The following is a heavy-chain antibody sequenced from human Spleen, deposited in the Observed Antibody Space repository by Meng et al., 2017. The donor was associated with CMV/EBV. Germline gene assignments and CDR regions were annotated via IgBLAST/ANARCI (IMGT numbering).Heavy chain of an antibody. CDR2: INNSGST. CDR1: GGSFSGYY. Sequence: SQTLSLTCAVYGGSFSGYYLSWIRQSPGKGLEWIGEINNSGSTNYIPSLRSRVTISLDTSNKQVSLRLTSVTAADTAVYYCARELGYCSSTSCIPTGWGQGTLVTVSS. V-gene: IGHV4-34*01. J-gene: IGHJ4*02. D-gene: IGHD2-2*01. CDR3: ARELGYCSSTSCIPTG.